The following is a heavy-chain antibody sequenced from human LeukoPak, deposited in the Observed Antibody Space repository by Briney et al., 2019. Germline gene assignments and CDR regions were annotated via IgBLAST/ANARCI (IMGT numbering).Heavy chain of an antibody. Sequence: NPSETLSLTCAVYGGSFSGYYWSWIRQPPGKGLEWIGEINHSGSTNYNPSLKSRVTISVDTSKNQFSLKLSSVTAADTAVYYCARGPYDFWSGYYHGSDYWGQGTLVTVSS. CDR2: INHSGST. D-gene: IGHD3-3*01. V-gene: IGHV4-34*01. J-gene: IGHJ4*02. CDR1: GGSFSGYY. CDR3: ARGPYDFWSGYYHGSDY.